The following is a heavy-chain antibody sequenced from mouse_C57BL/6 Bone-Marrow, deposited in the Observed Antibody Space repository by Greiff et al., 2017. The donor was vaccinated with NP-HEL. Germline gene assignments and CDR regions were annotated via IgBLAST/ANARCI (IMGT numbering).Heavy chain of an antibody. D-gene: IGHD2-4*01. CDR1: GFTFSSYG. CDR2: ISSGGSYT. V-gene: IGHV5-6*01. Sequence: EVKLQESGGDLVKPGGSLKLSCAASGFTFSSYGMSWVRQTPDKRLEWVATISSGGSYTYYPDSVKGRFTISRDNAKNTLYLQMSSLKSEDTAMYYCARHRAIYYDYDGGFAYWGQGTLVTVSA. J-gene: IGHJ3*01. CDR3: ARHRAIYYDYDGGFAY.